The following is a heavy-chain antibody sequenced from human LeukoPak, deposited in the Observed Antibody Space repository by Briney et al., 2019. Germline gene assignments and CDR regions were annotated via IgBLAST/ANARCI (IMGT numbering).Heavy chain of an antibody. Sequence: PSETLSLTCTVSGASISSYYWSWIRQPPGKGLEWIGDIYYSGSIEYNPSLKSRVTMSVDTSKNQFSLKLSSATAADTAIYYCARENPSGYYNRPIDYWGQGTLVTVSS. CDR2: IYYSGSI. CDR3: ARENPSGYYNRPIDY. D-gene: IGHD3-22*01. CDR1: GASISSYY. J-gene: IGHJ4*02. V-gene: IGHV4-59*01.